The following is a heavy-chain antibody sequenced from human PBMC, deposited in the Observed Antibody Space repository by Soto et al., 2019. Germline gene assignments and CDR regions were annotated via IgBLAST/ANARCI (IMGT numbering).Heavy chain of an antibody. V-gene: IGHV3-30*18. Sequence: VQLLESGGGLVQPGGSLRLSCAASGFTFSSYGMHWVRQAPGKGLEWVAVISYDGSNKYYADSVKGRFTISRDNSKNTLYLQMNSLRAEDTAVYYCAKAAGYDSSGCDPWGQGTLVTVSS. CDR3: AKAAGYDSSGCDP. CDR2: ISYDGSNK. D-gene: IGHD3-22*01. J-gene: IGHJ5*02. CDR1: GFTFSSYG.